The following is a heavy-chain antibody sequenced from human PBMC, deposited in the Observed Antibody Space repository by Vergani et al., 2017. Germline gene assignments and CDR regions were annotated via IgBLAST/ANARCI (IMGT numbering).Heavy chain of an antibody. CDR2: IRYDGSNK. CDR3: AKDRTSVPQFDP. Sequence: QVQLVESGGGVVQPGRSLRLSCAASGFTFSSYAMHWVRQAPGKGLEWVAFIRYDGSNKYYADSMKGQFTISRDNSKNTLYLQMNSLRAEDTAVYYCAKDRTSVPQFDPWGQGTLVTVSS. V-gene: IGHV3-30*02. J-gene: IGHJ5*02. CDR1: GFTFSSYA.